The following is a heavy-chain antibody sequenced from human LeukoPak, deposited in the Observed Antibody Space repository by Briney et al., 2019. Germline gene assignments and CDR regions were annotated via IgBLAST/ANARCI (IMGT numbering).Heavy chain of an antibody. D-gene: IGHD3-22*01. V-gene: IGHV3-23*01. J-gene: IGHJ4*02. Sequence: GGSLRLSCAASGFTFSSYAMSWVRQAPGKGLEWVSAISGSGGSTYYADSVKGRFTISRDSAKNTLYLQMNSLRAEDTAVYYCARDISRYYYDSSGYSPGGYWGQGTLVTVSS. CDR3: ARDISRYYYDSSGYSPGGY. CDR2: ISGSGGST. CDR1: GFTFSSYA.